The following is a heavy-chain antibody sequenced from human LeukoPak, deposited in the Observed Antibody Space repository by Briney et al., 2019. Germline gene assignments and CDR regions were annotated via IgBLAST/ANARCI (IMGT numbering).Heavy chain of an antibody. CDR3: AKGGSGYYYPLGY. CDR2: ISGSGGST. J-gene: IGHJ4*02. D-gene: IGHD3-22*01. Sequence: GGSLRLSCAASGFTFSSYAMSWVRQAPGKGLEWVSAISGSGGSTYYADSVKGRFTISRDNSKNTLYLQMNSLRAEDTAVYCCAKGGSGYYYPLGYWGQGTLVTVSS. CDR1: GFTFSSYA. V-gene: IGHV3-23*01.